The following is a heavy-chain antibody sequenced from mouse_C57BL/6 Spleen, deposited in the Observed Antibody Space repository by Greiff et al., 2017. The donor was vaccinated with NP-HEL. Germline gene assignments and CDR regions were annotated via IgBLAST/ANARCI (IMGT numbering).Heavy chain of an antibody. D-gene: IGHD1-1*01. J-gene: IGHJ2*01. V-gene: IGHV1-80*01. CDR3: ARWITTVGFDY. Sequence: VQLQQSGAELVKPGASVKISCKASGYAFSSYWMNWVKQRPGKGLEWIGQIYPGDGDTNYNGKFKGKATLTADKSSSTAYMQLSSLTSEDSAVYFCARWITTVGFDYWGQGTTLTVSS. CDR1: GYAFSSYW. CDR2: IYPGDGDT.